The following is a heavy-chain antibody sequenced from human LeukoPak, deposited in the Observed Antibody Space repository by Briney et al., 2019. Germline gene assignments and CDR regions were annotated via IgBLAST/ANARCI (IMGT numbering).Heavy chain of an antibody. V-gene: IGHV3-74*01. CDR3: ARLQLYYYDSSGYYFDY. CDR2: ISSDGSRV. CDR1: GFTFSSYE. Sequence: GGSLRLSCAASGFTFSSYEMNWVRQAPGKGLVWVSRISSDGSRVTYADSVKGRFTISRDNAKNTLYLQMNSLRAEDTAVYYCARLQLYYYDSSGYYFDYWGQGTLVTVSS. D-gene: IGHD3-22*01. J-gene: IGHJ4*02.